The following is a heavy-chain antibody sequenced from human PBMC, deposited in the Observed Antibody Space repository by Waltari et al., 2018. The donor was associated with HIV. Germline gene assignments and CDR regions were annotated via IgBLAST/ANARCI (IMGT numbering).Heavy chain of an antibody. D-gene: IGHD4-4*01. Sequence: EVQLVESGGGSVQPGGSLRLSCAASGFTFSNYWMHWVRQAPGKGLVWVSRINRDGSSTSYADSGKGRFTISRDNAKNTVYLQMNSLRAEDTAVYYCARGGSKPLDYWGQGTLVTVSS. V-gene: IGHV3-74*01. CDR1: GFTFSNYW. CDR2: INRDGSST. J-gene: IGHJ4*02. CDR3: ARGGSKPLDY.